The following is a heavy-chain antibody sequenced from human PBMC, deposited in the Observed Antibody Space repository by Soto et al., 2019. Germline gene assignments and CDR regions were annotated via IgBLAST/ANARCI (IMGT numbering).Heavy chain of an antibody. Sequence: SETLSLTCTVSGGSISSSSYYWGWIRQPPGKGLEWIGSIYYSGSTYYNPSLKSRVTISVDTSKNQFSLKLSSVTAADTAVYYCARLPYYDYGDYVEGYWGQGTLVTVSS. CDR3: ARLPYYDYGDYVEGY. D-gene: IGHD4-17*01. V-gene: IGHV4-39*01. CDR2: IYYSGST. J-gene: IGHJ4*02. CDR1: GGSISSSSYY.